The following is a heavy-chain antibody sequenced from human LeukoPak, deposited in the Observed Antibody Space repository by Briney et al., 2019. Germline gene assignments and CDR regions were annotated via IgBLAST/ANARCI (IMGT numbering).Heavy chain of an antibody. Sequence: PSETLSLTCAVYGGSFSGYYWSWIRQPPGKGLEWIGEINHSGSTNYNPSLKSRVTISVDTSKNQFSLKLSSVTAADTAVYYCARRGSTTVTTVVGFDYWGQGTLVTVSS. D-gene: IGHD4-17*01. J-gene: IGHJ4*02. V-gene: IGHV4-34*01. CDR2: INHSGST. CDR1: GGSFSGYY. CDR3: ARRGSTTVTTVVGFDY.